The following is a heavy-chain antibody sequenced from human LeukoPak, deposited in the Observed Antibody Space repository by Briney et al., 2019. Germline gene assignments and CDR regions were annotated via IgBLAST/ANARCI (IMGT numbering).Heavy chain of an antibody. CDR1: GLTFSNAW. V-gene: IGHV3-15*07. D-gene: IGHD6-19*01. CDR3: TRSSGWYDWLGNDY. CDR2: IKSKTDGGTT. Sequence: GGSLRLSCAASGLTFSNAWMNWVRQAPGKGLEWVGRIKSKTDGGTTDYAAPVKGRFTISRDDSKNTLYLQMNSLKTEDTAVYYCTRSSGWYDWLGNDYWGQGTLVTVSS. J-gene: IGHJ4*02.